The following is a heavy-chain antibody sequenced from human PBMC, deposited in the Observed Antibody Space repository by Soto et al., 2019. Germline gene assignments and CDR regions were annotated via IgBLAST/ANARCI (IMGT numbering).Heavy chain of an antibody. J-gene: IGHJ4*02. Sequence: EGQLLESGGDLVQPGGSLRLSCAASGFIFSNYAMDWVRQAPGKGLEWVSVISGSGDRTCYTDSVMGRFTISRDNSRSTLYLLMPTLRAENTARYYCAKRTVVRLIDYWGQGTLVTVSS. CDR2: ISGSGDRT. CDR1: GFIFSNYA. CDR3: AKRTVVRLIDY. D-gene: IGHD2-15*01. V-gene: IGHV3-23*01.